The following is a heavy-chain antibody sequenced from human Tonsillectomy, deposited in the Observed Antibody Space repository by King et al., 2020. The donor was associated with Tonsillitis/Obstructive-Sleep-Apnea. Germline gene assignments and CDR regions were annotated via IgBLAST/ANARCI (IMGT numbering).Heavy chain of an antibody. CDR1: GGSFSGYY. Sequence: VQLQQWGAGLLKPSETLSLTCAVYGGSFSGYYWSWIRQPPGKGLEWIGEINHSGSTNYNPSLKSRVTISVDTSKNQFSLKLSSVTAADTAVYYCARALDIVVVPAAIDVAPFDYWGQGTLVTVSS. D-gene: IGHD2-2*02. J-gene: IGHJ4*02. CDR2: INHSGST. CDR3: ARALDIVVVPAAIDVAPFDY. V-gene: IGHV4-34*01.